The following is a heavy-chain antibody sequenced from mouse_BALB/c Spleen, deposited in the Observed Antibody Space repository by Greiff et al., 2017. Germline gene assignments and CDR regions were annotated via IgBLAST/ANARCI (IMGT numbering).Heavy chain of an antibody. CDR2: IWAGGST. J-gene: IGHJ4*01. V-gene: IGHV2-9*02. CDR3: ARDYYGSDYYAMDY. CDR1: GFSLTSYG. D-gene: IGHD1-2*01. Sequence: QVQLKQSGPGLVAPSQSLSITCTVSGFSLTSYGVHWVRQPPGKGLEWLGVIWAGGSTNYNSALMSRLSISKDNSKSQVFLKMNSLQTDDTARYYCARDYYGSDYYAMDYWGQGTSVTVSS.